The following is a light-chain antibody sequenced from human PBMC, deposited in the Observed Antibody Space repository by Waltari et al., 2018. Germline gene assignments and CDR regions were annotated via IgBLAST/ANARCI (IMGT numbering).Light chain of an antibody. Sequence: QSVLTQPPSAYGTPGQLIPISCSGLTVQIRHMYVSRYQQLPGTAPNLLIYRNNQLPSGVPDRFSGSKSGTSAFLAISGLRSEDEADYYCAAWDDSLSGPVFGGGTKLTVL. CDR3: AAWDDSLSGPV. V-gene: IGLV1-47*01. J-gene: IGLJ3*02. CDR1: TVQIRHMY. CDR2: RNN.